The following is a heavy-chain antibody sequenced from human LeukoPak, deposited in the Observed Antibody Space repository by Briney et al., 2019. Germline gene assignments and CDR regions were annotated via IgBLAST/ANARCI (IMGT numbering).Heavy chain of an antibody. CDR1: GYTFTGYY. D-gene: IGHD3-16*02. J-gene: IGHJ4*02. V-gene: IGHV1-2*02. CDR3: ARVREGLRLGELSLDFDY. Sequence: ASVKVSCKASGYTFTGYYMHWVRQAPGQGLEWMGWINPNSGGTNYAQKFQGRVTMTRDTSISTAYMELSTLRSDDTAVYYCARVREGLRLGELSLDFDYWGQGTLVTVSS. CDR2: INPNSGGT.